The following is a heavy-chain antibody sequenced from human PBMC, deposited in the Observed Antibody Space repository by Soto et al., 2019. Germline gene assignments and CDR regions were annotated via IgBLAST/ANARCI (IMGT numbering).Heavy chain of an antibody. CDR1: GYTFTSYA. CDR2: INAGNGNT. CDR3: AREFADCSGGSCYSSYFDY. Sequence: ASVKVSCKASGYTFTSYAMHWVRQAPGQRLEWMGWINAGNGNTKYSQKFQGRVTITRDTSASTAYMELSSLRSEDTAVYYCAREFADCSGGSCYSSYFDYWGQGTLVTVSS. J-gene: IGHJ4*02. V-gene: IGHV1-3*01. D-gene: IGHD2-15*01.